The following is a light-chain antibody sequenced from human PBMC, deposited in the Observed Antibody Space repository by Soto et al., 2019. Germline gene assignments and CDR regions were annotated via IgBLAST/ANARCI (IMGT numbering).Light chain of an antibody. CDR1: QSVSNF. V-gene: IGKV3-11*01. J-gene: IGKJ1*01. Sequence: DIVLTQSPATLSLSPGERATLSCRASQSVSNFLAWYQQKPVQAPRLLIYDASSRATGIPGRFSGSGSGTDFSLTISSLEPEDFAVYYCQQPSNSPWTFGQGTKVEIK. CDR3: QQPSNSPWT. CDR2: DAS.